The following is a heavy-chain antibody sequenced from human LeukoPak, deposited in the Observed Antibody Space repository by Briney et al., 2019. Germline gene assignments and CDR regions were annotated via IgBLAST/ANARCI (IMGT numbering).Heavy chain of an antibody. Sequence: SETLSLTCTVSGGSISSHYWSWIRQPPGKGLEGIGYIYYSGSTNYNPSLKSRVTISVDTSKNQFSLKLSSVTAADTAVYYYARGLGYCSSTSCHQLTFDYWGQGTLVTVSS. D-gene: IGHD2-2*01. CDR2: IYYSGST. CDR1: GGSISSHY. V-gene: IGHV4-59*11. CDR3: ARGLGYCSSTSCHQLTFDY. J-gene: IGHJ4*02.